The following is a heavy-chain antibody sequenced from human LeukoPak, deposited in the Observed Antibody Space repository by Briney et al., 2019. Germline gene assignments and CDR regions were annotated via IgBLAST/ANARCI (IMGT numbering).Heavy chain of an antibody. CDR2: IYYSGST. D-gene: IGHD5-12*01. J-gene: IGHJ6*03. CDR1: GGSISSSSHY. Sequence: PSETLSLTCTVSGGSISSSSHYWGWIRQPPGKGLEWIGSIYYSGSTYYNPSLKSRVTISADTSKNQFSLNVSSVTAADTAVYYCARATSSYFYYMDVWGKGTTVTISS. V-gene: IGHV4-39*07. CDR3: ARATSSYFYYMDV.